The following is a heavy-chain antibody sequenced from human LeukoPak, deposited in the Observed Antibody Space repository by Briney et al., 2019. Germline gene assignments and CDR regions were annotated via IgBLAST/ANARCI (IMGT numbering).Heavy chain of an antibody. CDR2: IYYSGST. J-gene: IGHJ4*02. D-gene: IGHD2-21*02. Sequence: WETLSLTCTVSAGSISTYYWSWIRQPPGKGLEWVGYIYYSGSTKYHPSVRSRVSISVDTYKNQFSLRLTSVTAADTAVYYCARGITTAIWYFDYWGQGALVTVSS. CDR3: ARGITTAIWYFDY. V-gene: IGHV4-59*01. CDR1: AGSISTYY.